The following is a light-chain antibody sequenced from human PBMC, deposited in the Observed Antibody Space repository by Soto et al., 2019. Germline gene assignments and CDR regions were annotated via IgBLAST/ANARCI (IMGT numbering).Light chain of an antibody. CDR1: TSNFVSNS. V-gene: IGLV1-44*01. Sequence: QSVVTQSPSASGTPGQRVTISCSASTSNFVSNSVSWYQHVPGTAPKLLISRNHQRPSGVPDRFSGSRSGTSASLAISGLQSEDEADYYCATWDDRLNGYVFGSGTKLTVL. J-gene: IGLJ1*01. CDR2: RNH. CDR3: ATWDDRLNGYV.